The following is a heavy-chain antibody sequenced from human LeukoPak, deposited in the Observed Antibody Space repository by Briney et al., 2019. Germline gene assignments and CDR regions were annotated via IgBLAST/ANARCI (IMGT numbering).Heavy chain of an antibody. CDR3: ARSTVVAAYDY. J-gene: IGHJ4*02. Sequence: PGGSLRLSCAASGFSFSSNWMTWVRQGPGKALEWVASIQPDGSAKYYVDSVKGRFTISRDNAKNSLYLQMNSLRAEDTAVYYCARSTVVAAYDYWGQGTLVNVSS. CDR2: IQPDGSAK. CDR1: GFSFSSNW. D-gene: IGHD1-26*01. V-gene: IGHV3-7*02.